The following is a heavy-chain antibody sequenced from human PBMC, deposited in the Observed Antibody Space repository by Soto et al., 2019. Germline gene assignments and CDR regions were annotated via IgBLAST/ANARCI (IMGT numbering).Heavy chain of an antibody. CDR2: ISAYNGNT. CDR1: GYTFTTYG. V-gene: IGHV1-18*01. D-gene: IGHD3-10*01. J-gene: IGHJ5*02. Sequence: GASVKVSCKDSGYTFTTYGLSWVRQAPGQGLEWMGWISAYNGNTNYAQNLQGRVTMTTDTSTSTAYMELRSLRSDDTAVYYCARDFYGSGRLNAHNWFDPWGQGTLVTVSS. CDR3: ARDFYGSGRLNAHNWFDP.